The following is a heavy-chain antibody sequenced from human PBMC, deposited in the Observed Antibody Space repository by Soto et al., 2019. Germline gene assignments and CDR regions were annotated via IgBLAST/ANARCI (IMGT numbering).Heavy chain of an antibody. D-gene: IGHD6-13*01. V-gene: IGHV3-23*01. CDR3: AKLLAAAGTSSWFDP. J-gene: IGHJ5*02. CDR2: ISGSGGST. Sequence: PGGSLRLSCAASGFTFSRYAMSWVRQAPGKGLEWVSAISGSGGSTYYADSVKGRFTISRDNSKNTLYLQMNSLRAEDTAVYYSAKLLAAAGTSSWFDPWGQGTLVTVSS. CDR1: GFTFSRYA.